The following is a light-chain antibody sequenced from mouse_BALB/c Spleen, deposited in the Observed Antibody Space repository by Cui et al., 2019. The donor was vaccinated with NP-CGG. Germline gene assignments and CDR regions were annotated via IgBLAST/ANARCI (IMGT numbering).Light chain of an antibody. CDR1: TGAVTTSNY. CDR2: GTN. CDR3: ALWYSNHWV. V-gene: IGLV1*01. J-gene: IGLJ1*01. Sequence: QAVVTQESALTTSPGETVTLTCRSITGAVTTSNYANWVQEKPDHLFTGLIGGTNNRAPGVHARFSGSLIGDKAALTITGAQTEDEAIYFCALWYSNHWVFGGGTKLTVL.